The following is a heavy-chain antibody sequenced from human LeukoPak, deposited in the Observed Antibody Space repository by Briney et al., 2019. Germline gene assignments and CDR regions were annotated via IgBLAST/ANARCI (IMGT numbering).Heavy chain of an antibody. CDR3: ARGGWELLVPLQY. J-gene: IGHJ4*02. Sequence: SVKVSCKASGGTFSSYAISWVRQAPGQGLEWMGGIIPIFGTANYAQKFQGRVTITADESTSTAYMELSSLRSEDTAVYYCARGGWELLVPLQYWGQGTLVTVSS. CDR1: GGTFSSYA. D-gene: IGHD1-26*01. V-gene: IGHV1-69*13. CDR2: IIPIFGTA.